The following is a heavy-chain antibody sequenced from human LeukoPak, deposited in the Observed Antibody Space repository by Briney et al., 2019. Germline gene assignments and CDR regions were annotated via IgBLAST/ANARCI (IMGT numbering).Heavy chain of an antibody. J-gene: IGHJ4*02. CDR1: GFSFSGYA. CDR2: ISYNGRNK. D-gene: IGHD3-9*01. V-gene: IGHV3-30*04. CDR3: AREERYFDWLLSTIDY. Sequence: GGSLRLSCAASGFSFSGYAIHWVRQAPGKGLEWVASISYNGRNKYYADSVKGRFTIDRDNSKNIVYLQMNSLRAEDTAVYYCAREERYFDWLLSTIDYWGQGTLVTVSS.